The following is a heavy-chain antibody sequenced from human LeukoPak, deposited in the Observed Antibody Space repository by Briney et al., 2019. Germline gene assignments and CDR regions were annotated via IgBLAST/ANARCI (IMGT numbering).Heavy chain of an antibody. CDR1: GGSISSYY. CDR2: IYYSGST. J-gene: IGHJ4*02. CDR3: ARDSSGHYLVSHYFDY. Sequence: SETLSLTCTVSGGSISSYYWSWIRQPPGKGLEWIGYIYYSGSTNYNPSLKSRVTISVDTSKNQFSLKLSSVTAADTAVYYCARDSSGHYLVSHYFDYWGQGTLVTDSS. V-gene: IGHV4-59*01. D-gene: IGHD6-19*01.